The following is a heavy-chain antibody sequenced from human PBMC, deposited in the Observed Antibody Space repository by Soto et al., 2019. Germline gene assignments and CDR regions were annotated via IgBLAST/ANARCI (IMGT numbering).Heavy chain of an antibody. J-gene: IGHJ6*02. CDR3: EKGNRVEMATISLYYYGMDV. CDR2: ISGSGSST. D-gene: IGHD5-12*01. Sequence: GGSLRLSCAASGFTFSSYAMSWVRQAPGKGLEWVSAISGSGSSTYYADSVKGRFTISRDNSKNTLYLQINSLRAEDTAVYYCEKGNRVEMATISLYYYGMDVWGQGTTVTVSS. V-gene: IGHV3-23*01. CDR1: GFTFSSYA.